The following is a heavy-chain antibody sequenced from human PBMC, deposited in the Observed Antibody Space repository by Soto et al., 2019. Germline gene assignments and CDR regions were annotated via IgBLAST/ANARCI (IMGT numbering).Heavy chain of an antibody. J-gene: IGHJ3*02. CDR3: AGSSSVLLWFGEPLACDI. V-gene: IGHV1-18*01. Sequence: QVQLVQSGAEVKKPGASVKVSCKASGYTFTSYGISWVRQAPGQGLEWMGWISAYNGNTNYAQKLQGRVTMTTDTSTSTAYMELRSLRSDDTAVYYRAGSSSVLLWFGEPLACDIWGQGTMVTVSS. D-gene: IGHD3-10*01. CDR1: GYTFTSYG. CDR2: ISAYNGNT.